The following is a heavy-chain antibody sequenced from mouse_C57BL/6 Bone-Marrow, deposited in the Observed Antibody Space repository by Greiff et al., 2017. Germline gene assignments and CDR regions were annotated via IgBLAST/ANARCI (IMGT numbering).Heavy chain of an antibody. CDR3: ARTCVVSYYYARHY. CDR2: IDPSASYT. D-gene: IGHD6-2*01. V-gene: IGHV1-69*01. CDR1: GYTFTSYW. Sequence: QVQLQQPGAELVMPGASVKLSCKASGYTFTSYWMRWVKQRPGQGLEWIGEIDPSASYTNYNQKFKGKSTLTVDKSSSTAYMQLSSLTSEDSAVYYCARTCVVSYYYARHYWGQGTSVTVSS. J-gene: IGHJ4*01.